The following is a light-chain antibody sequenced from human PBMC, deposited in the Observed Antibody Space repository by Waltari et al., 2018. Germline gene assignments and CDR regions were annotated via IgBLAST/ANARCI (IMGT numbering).Light chain of an antibody. V-gene: IGLV2-14*03. J-gene: IGLJ6*01. CDR3: SSYTSSSTHNV. CDR2: DVS. CDR1: SSDVGGYNY. Sequence: QSALTQPASVSGSPGQSITISCTGTSSDVGGYNYVSWYQQHPGKAPKLMIYDVSNRPSVVSTRFPGSKSGNTASLTISGLQAEDEADYYCSSYTSSSTHNVFGSGTKVTVL.